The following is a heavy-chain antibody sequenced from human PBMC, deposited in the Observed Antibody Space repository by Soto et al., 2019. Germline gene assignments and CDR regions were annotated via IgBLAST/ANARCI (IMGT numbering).Heavy chain of an antibody. CDR1: GYTFTSYD. Sequence: GPSVKVSCKASGYTFTSYDINWVRQATGQGLEWMGWMNPNSGNTGYAQKFQGRVTMTRNTSISTAYMELSSLRSEDTAVYYCARGQYSSGNDAFDIWGQGTMVTVSS. CDR2: MNPNSGNT. V-gene: IGHV1-8*01. CDR3: ARGQYSSGNDAFDI. J-gene: IGHJ3*02. D-gene: IGHD6-25*01.